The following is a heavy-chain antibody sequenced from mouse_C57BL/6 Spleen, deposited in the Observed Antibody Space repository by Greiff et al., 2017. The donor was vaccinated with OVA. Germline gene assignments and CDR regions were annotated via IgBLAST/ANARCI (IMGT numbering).Heavy chain of an antibody. CDR3: GYAMDY. V-gene: IGHV1-82*01. CDR1: GHAFSSSW. J-gene: IGHJ4*01. CDR2: IYPGDGDT. Sequence: QVQLQQSGPELVKPGASVKISCKASGHAFSSSWMNWVKQRPGQGLEWIGRIYPGDGDTNYNGKFKGKATLTADKSSSTAYMQLSSLTSEDSAVYFCGYAMDYWGQGTSVTVSS.